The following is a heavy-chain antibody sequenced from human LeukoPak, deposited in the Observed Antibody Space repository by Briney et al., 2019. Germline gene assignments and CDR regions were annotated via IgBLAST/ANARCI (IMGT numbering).Heavy chain of an antibody. D-gene: IGHD3/OR15-3a*01. V-gene: IGHV3-15*01. CDR1: GFTFSTAW. J-gene: IGHJ3*01. CDR2: VKTKADGGTT. CDR3: TTEDF. Sequence: GGSLRLSCAGSGFTFSTAWMIWARQAPGKGLEWVGRVKTKADGGTTDYAAPVKGRFTITRDDSKNTVHLQMNSLKTEDTAVYYCTTEDFWGQGTLVTVSS.